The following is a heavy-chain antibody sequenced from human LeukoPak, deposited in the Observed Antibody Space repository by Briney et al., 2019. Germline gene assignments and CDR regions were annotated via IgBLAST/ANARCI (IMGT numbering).Heavy chain of an antibody. J-gene: IGHJ4*02. CDR2: ISPGGTDK. V-gene: IGHV3-33*01. CDR1: GFSFRSYG. CDR3: AAGITWSDY. D-gene: IGHD2-8*02. Sequence: PGRSLRLSCVTSGFSFRSYGMHWVRQAPGKGLEWVALISPGGTDKYFTDSVRGRFTISRDNSRSTLFLQMNSLRVDDTAVYYCAAGITWSDYWGQGTLVTVSS.